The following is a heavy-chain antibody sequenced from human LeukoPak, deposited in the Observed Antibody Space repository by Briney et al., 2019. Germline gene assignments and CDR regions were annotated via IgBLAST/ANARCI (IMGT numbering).Heavy chain of an antibody. D-gene: IGHD5-12*01. V-gene: IGHV1-18*01. CDR3: GRAGWLGPNTH. Sequence: ASVKVSCKASGYIFTTYGISWVRQAPGQGLEWMGWISTYNGNTNTAPRFLGRVTMTTETSTGTAFMELTSLRSDDTAVYYCGRAGWLGPNTHWGQGTLVTVSS. CDR1: GYIFTTYG. CDR2: ISTYNGNT. J-gene: IGHJ4*02.